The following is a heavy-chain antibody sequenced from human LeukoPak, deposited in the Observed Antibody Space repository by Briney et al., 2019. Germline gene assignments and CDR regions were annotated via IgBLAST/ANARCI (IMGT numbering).Heavy chain of an antibody. CDR2: ISSSSSYI. D-gene: IGHD2-2*01. CDR3: ARDRCGVSCRNWFDP. V-gene: IGHV3-21*01. J-gene: IGHJ5*02. Sequence: GGSLRLSCAASGFTFSSYAMSWVRQAPGKGLEWVSSISSSSSYIYYADSVKGRFTISRDNAKNSLYLQMNSLRAEDTAVYYCARDRCGVSCRNWFDPWGQGTLVTVSS. CDR1: GFTFSSYA.